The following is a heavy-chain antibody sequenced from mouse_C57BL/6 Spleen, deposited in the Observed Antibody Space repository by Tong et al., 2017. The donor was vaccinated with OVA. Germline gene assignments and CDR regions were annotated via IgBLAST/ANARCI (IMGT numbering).Heavy chain of an antibody. CDR2: IYYSGTI. V-gene: IGHV3-5*01. Sequence: VQLQESGPGLVKPSQTAFLTCTVTGIFITTRNSSGSLIRQLPGNKLAWIGYIYYSGTITYNPSLTSRTIITIDTTKNQCLREMNWLTAEETATYYCARGEGVRLFVNCCLGTMVSVSA. CDR3: ARGEGVRLFVN. D-gene: IGHD2-14*01. J-gene: IGHJ3*01. CDR1: GIFITTRNSS.